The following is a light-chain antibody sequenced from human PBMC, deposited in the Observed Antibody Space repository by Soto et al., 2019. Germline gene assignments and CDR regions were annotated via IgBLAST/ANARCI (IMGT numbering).Light chain of an antibody. J-gene: IGKJ1*01. CDR2: GAC. CDR3: QHLEWA. Sequence: EIVMTHSPATLSLSPMERATRSCRASQSVSSNSAWYQQKPGQVXRLLIYGACTRATGIPARFSGSGSGTEFTLTISSLQSEDFAVYYCQHLEWAFGQGTMVDI. V-gene: IGKV3-15*01. CDR1: QSVSSN.